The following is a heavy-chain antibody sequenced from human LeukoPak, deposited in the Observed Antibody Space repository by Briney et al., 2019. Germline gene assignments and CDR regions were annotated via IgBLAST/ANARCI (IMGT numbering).Heavy chain of an antibody. D-gene: IGHD3-9*01. V-gene: IGHV3-33*06. J-gene: IGHJ6*02. Sequence: GGSLRLSCAASGFTFRSYDMHWVRQAPGEGLEWVAVIWYDGSDKYYADSVKGRFTISRDNSKNTLYLQMNSLRAEDTAKYYCTKDYCGKFCSAVWGQGTTVTVSS. CDR2: IWYDGSDK. CDR1: GFTFRSYD. CDR3: TKDYCGKFCSAV.